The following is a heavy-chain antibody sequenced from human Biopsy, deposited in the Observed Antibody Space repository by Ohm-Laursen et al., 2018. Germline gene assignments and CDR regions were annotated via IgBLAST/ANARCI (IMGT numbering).Heavy chain of an antibody. J-gene: IGHJ4*02. V-gene: IGHV1-69*13. CDR2: IIPMFGTA. Sequence: SVKVSCKASGGTFINYAISWVRQAPGQGLEWMGGIIPMFGTANYAQMFQGRVTISADESTSTSYMELSSVTTEDTAIYYCAGGCHSGCHSCFDYWGRGTLVTVSS. CDR3: AGGCHSGCHSCFDY. D-gene: IGHD1-26*01. CDR1: GGTFINYA.